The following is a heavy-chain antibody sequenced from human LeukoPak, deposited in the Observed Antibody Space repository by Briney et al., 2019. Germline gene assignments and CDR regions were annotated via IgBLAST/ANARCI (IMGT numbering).Heavy chain of an antibody. V-gene: IGHV3-23*01. D-gene: IGHD3-22*01. CDR3: AKGHYYDSSGYYFFDY. CDR1: GFTFSSYA. J-gene: IGHJ4*02. Sequence: GGSLRLSCAASGFTFSSYAMSWVRQAPGEGLEWVSAISGSGGSTYYADSVKGRFTISRDNSKNTLYLQMNSLRAEDTAVYYCAKGHYYDSSGYYFFDYWGQGTLVTVSS. CDR2: ISGSGGST.